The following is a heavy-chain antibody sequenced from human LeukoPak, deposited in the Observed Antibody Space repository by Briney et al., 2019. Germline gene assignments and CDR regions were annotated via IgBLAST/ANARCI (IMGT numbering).Heavy chain of an antibody. CDR1: GGTFSSYA. CDR2: IIPILGIA. Sequence: SVKVSCKASGGTFSSYAISWVRQAPGQGLEWMGRIIPILGIANYAQKFQGRVTITADKSTSTAYMELSSLRSEDTAVYYCAREGFGYGDFGPIDYWGQGTLVTVSS. J-gene: IGHJ4*02. CDR3: AREGFGYGDFGPIDY. D-gene: IGHD4-17*01. V-gene: IGHV1-69*04.